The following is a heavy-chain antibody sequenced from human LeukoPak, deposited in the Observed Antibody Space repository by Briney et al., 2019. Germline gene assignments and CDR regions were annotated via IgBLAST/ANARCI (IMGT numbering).Heavy chain of an antibody. Sequence: GGSLRLSCAASGFTFSSYAMHWVRQAPGKGLEWVAVISYDGSNKYYADSVKGRFTISRDNSKNTLYLQMNSLRAEDTAVYYCARDPGYSSGWYLGYWGLGTLVTVSS. V-gene: IGHV3-30-3*01. J-gene: IGHJ4*02. CDR3: ARDPGYSSGWYLGY. CDR2: ISYDGSNK. D-gene: IGHD6-19*01. CDR1: GFTFSSYA.